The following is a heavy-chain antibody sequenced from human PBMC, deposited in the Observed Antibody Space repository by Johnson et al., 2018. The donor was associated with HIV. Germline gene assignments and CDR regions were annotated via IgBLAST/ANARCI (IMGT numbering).Heavy chain of an antibody. J-gene: IGHJ3*02. CDR3: AKVRVAWCLSREAFDI. D-gene: IGHD2-8*02. CDR1: GFTFDDYA. CDR2: ISWNSGSI. V-gene: IGHV3-9*01. Sequence: VQLVESGGGLVQPGRSLRLSCAASGFTFDDYAMHWVRQAPGKGLEWVSGISWNSGSIGYADSVKGRFTISRDNAKNSLYLQMNSLRAEDTALYYCAKVRVAWCLSREAFDIWGQGTMVTVSS.